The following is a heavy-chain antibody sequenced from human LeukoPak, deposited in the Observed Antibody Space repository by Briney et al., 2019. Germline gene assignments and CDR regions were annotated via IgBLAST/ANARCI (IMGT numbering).Heavy chain of an antibody. J-gene: IGHJ6*03. V-gene: IGHV4-34*11. CDR3: ARAVDDFYYYMDV. Sequence: SETLSLTCAVYGGSFSGYYWGWIRQPPGKGLEWIGSIYYTGTTHNSPSLKSRVTISLDTSKNQFSLKLRSVTAADTAVYFCARAVDDFYYYMDVWGKGTTVTVSS. CDR2: IYYTGTT. D-gene: IGHD6-19*01. CDR1: GGSFSGYY.